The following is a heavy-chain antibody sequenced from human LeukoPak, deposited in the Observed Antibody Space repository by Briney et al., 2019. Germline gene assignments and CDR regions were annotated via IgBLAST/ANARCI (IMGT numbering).Heavy chain of an antibody. J-gene: IGHJ3*02. CDR1: GGSISSSSYY. CDR2: IYYSGST. D-gene: IGHD3-22*01. V-gene: IGHV4-39*01. Sequence: SETLSLTCTVSGGSISSSSYYWGWIRQPPGKGLEWVGSIYYSGSTSYTPSLKSRVTISVDTSKNQFSLKLSSVTAADTAVYYCARLYYYDSSGYSAFDIWGQGTMVTVSS. CDR3: ARLYYYDSSGYSAFDI.